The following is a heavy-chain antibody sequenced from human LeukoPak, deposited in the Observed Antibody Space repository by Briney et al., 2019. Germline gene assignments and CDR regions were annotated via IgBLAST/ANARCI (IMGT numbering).Heavy chain of an antibody. Sequence: SETLSLTCTVSGGSISSGSYYWSWIRQPAGKGLEWIGRIYTSGCTNYNPSLKSRVTISVDTSKNQFSLKLSSVTAADTAVYYCARGSGGVMNYWGQGTLVTVSS. CDR2: IYTSGCT. CDR3: ARGSGGVMNY. CDR1: GGSISSGSYY. J-gene: IGHJ4*02. D-gene: IGHD3-16*01. V-gene: IGHV4-61*02.